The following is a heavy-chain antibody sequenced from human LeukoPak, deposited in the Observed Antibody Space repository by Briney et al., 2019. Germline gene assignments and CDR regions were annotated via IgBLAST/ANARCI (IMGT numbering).Heavy chain of an antibody. J-gene: IGHJ4*02. CDR3: ARGAVLLRPLMDY. CDR1: GFTFSSYA. V-gene: IGHV3-64*01. Sequence: GGSLRLSCAASGFTFSSYAMHWVRQAPGKGLEYVSAISSNGGSTYYANSVKGRFTISRDNSKNTLYLQMGSLRAEDMAVYYCARGAVLLRPLMDYWGQGTLVTVSS. D-gene: IGHD3-10*01. CDR2: ISSNGGST.